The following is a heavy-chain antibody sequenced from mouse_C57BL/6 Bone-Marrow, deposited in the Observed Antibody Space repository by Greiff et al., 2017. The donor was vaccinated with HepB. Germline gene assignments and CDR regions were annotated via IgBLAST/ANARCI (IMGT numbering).Heavy chain of an antibody. CDR1: GYTFTSYG. D-gene: IGHD2-1*01. CDR3: ARGGYYGNYNWYFDV. Sequence: VMLVESGAELARPGASVKLSCKASGYTFTSYGISWVKQRTGQGLEWIGEIYPRSGNTYYNEKFKGKATLTADKSSSTAYMELRSLTSEDSAVYFCARGGYYGNYNWYFDVWGTGTTVTVSS. V-gene: IGHV1-81*01. CDR2: IYPRSGNT. J-gene: IGHJ1*03.